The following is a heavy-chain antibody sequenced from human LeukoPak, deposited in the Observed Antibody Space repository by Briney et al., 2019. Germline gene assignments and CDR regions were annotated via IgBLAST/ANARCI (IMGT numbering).Heavy chain of an antibody. CDR1: GFTFSSYS. CDR3: ARAHIEELLWFGDPVTAFDI. V-gene: IGHV3-21*01. CDR2: ISSSSSYI. J-gene: IGHJ3*02. D-gene: IGHD3-10*01. Sequence: GGSLRLSCAASGFTFSSYSMNWVRQAPGKGLEWVSFISSSSSYIYYADSVKGRFTISRDNAKNSLYLQMNSLRAEDTAVYYCARAHIEELLWFGDPVTAFDIWGQGTMVTVSS.